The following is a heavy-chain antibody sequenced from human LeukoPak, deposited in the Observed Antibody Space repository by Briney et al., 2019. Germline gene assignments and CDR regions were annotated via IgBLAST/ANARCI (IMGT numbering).Heavy chain of an antibody. V-gene: IGHV3-30*18. D-gene: IGHD3-22*01. CDR3: SKDPWQSGHYYDSSGQFDY. CDR1: GFTFSIYG. CDR2: ISYDGSNK. Sequence: GGSLRLSCAASGFTFSIYGMHWVRQAPGKGLEWVAFISYDGSNKYYADSVKGRFTISRDHSKNTLYLQMNSLRAEDTALCLCSKDPWQSGHYYDSSGQFDYWGQGTLVTVSS. J-gene: IGHJ4*02.